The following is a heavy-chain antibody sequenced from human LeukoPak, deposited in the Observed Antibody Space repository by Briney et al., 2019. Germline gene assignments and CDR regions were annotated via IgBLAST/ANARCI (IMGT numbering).Heavy chain of an antibody. Sequence: GGSLRLSCAASGFTLSSYWMNWVRQAREKGLEWVANIKQDGSEKYYVDSVKGRFTISRDNAKKSLYLQMNSLRAEDTAVYYCARVTCEGGSCYSDYWGQGTLLTVSS. CDR3: ARVTCEGGSCYSDY. J-gene: IGHJ4*02. CDR1: GFTLSSYW. V-gene: IGHV3-7*03. CDR2: IKQDGSEK. D-gene: IGHD2-15*01.